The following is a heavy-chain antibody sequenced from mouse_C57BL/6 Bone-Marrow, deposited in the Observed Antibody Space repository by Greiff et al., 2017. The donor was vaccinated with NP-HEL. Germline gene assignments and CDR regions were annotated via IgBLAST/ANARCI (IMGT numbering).Heavy chain of an antibody. Sequence: VHLVESGAELARPGASVKLSCKASGYTFTSYGISWVKQRTGQGLEWIGEIYPRSGNTYYNEKFKGKATLTADKSSSTAYMELRSLTSEDSAVYFCARGGYDDYDGMSYYAMDYWGQGTSVTVSS. J-gene: IGHJ4*01. CDR3: ARGGYDDYDGMSYYAMDY. V-gene: IGHV1-81*01. CDR2: IYPRSGNT. CDR1: GYTFTSYG. D-gene: IGHD2-4*01.